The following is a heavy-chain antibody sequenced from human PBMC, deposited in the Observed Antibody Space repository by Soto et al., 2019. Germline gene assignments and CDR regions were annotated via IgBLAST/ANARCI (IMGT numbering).Heavy chain of an antibody. CDR1: GFTFSSYS. V-gene: IGHV3-21*01. CDR2: ISSSSSYI. D-gene: IGHD6-19*01. J-gene: IGHJ4*02. CDR3: ARDAYPGIAGAGY. Sequence: EVQLVESGGSLVTPGGSLRLSCAASGFTFSSYSMNWVRQAPGKGLEWVSSISSSSSYIYYADSVKGRFTISRDNAKNSLYLKMNSLRAEDTAVYYCARDAYPGIAGAGYWGQGTLVTVSS.